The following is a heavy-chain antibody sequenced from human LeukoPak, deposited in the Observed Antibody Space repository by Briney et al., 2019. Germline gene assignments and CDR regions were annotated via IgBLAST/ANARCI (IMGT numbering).Heavy chain of an antibody. J-gene: IGHJ5*02. V-gene: IGHV4-30-2*01. CDR3: ARDLVQGNWFDP. CDR2: IYHSGST. CDR1: GCSISSGGYS. Sequence: SQTLSLTCAASGCSISSGGYSWSWIRQPPGQDLEWIGYIYHSGSTYYNPSLKRRVTISVDSSKNQFSLKLSSVTAADTAVYYCARDLVQGNWFDPWGQGTLVTVSS. D-gene: IGHD2-2*01.